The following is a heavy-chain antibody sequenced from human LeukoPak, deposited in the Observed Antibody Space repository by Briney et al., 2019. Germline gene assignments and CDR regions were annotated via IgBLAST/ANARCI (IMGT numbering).Heavy chain of an antibody. J-gene: IGHJ4*02. CDR1: GFIFSSYG. CDR3: AKDGLMRFFDY. V-gene: IGHV3-30*18. Sequence: PGRSLRLSCAASGFIFSSYGMYWVRQAPGKGLEWVAVISNDGNNKHYADSVKGRFTISRDNSKNTLYLHMNSLRADDTAVYHCAKDGLMRFFDYWGQGTLVTVSS. CDR2: ISNDGNNK. D-gene: IGHD2-8*01.